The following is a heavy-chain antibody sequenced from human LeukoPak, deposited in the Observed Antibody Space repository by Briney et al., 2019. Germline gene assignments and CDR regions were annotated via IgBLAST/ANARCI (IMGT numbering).Heavy chain of an antibody. CDR2: ISGSGGNT. CDR3: ARGEDLDYYGSGSYYVPSY. J-gene: IGHJ4*02. V-gene: IGHV3-23*01. CDR1: GFTFSNYA. Sequence: GGSLRLSCAASGFTFSNYAMSWVRQAPGKGLEWVSAISGSGGNTYYADSVKGRFTISRDNSKNTLFLQMNSLRAEDTAVYYCARGEDLDYYGSGSYYVPSYWGQGTLVTVSS. D-gene: IGHD3-10*01.